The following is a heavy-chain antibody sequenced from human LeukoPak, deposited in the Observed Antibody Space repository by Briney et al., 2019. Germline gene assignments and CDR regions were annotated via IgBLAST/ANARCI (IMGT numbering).Heavy chain of an antibody. CDR2: ISGGGETT. CDR3: ARDYADYVGYFFFDY. J-gene: IGHJ4*02. V-gene: IGHV3-23*01. CDR1: GLTFNNYA. D-gene: IGHD4-17*01. Sequence: GGSLRLSCAASGLTFNNYAMNWVRQAPGKGLEWVSSISGGGETTYYADSAKGRFTSSRDNSQNTLYLQMNSLRAEDTAVYYCARDYADYVGYFFFDYWGQGTLVTVSS.